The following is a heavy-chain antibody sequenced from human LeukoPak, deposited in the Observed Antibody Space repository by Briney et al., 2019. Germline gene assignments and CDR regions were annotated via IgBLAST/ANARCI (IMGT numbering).Heavy chain of an antibody. CDR3: ARSRKWLVSWFDP. J-gene: IGHJ5*02. Sequence: GGSLRLSCAASGFTFSSYSMNWVRQAPGKGLEWVSYISSSGSTIYYADSVKGRFTISRDNAKNSLYLQMNSLRAEDTAVYYRARSRKWLVSWFDPWGQGTLVTVSS. D-gene: IGHD6-19*01. V-gene: IGHV3-48*04. CDR1: GFTFSSYS. CDR2: ISSSGSTI.